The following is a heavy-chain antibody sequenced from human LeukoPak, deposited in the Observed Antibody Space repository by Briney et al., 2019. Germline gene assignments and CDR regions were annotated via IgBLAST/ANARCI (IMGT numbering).Heavy chain of an antibody. D-gene: IGHD6-6*01. J-gene: IGHJ6*03. CDR1: GGSFSGYY. V-gene: IGHV4-34*01. Sequence: SETLSLTCAVYGGSFSGYYWSWIRQPPGEGLEWIGEINHSGSTNYNPSLKSRVTISVDTSKNQFSLKLSSVTAADTAVYYCARSEYSSSGGYYYYYYMDVWGKGTTVTVSS. CDR3: ARSEYSSSGGYYYYYYMDV. CDR2: INHSGST.